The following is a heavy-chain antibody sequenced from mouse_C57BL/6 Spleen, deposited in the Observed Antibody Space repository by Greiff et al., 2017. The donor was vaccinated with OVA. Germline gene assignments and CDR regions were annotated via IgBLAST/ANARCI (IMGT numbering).Heavy chain of an antibody. V-gene: IGHV1-26*01. CDR1: GYTFTDYY. D-gene: IGHD3-2*02. J-gene: IGHJ2*01. CDR3: APAQATGYYFDY. CDR2: INPNNGGT. Sequence: EVQLQQSGPELVKPGASVKISCKASGYTFTDYYMNWVKQSHGKSLEWIGDINPNNGGTSYNQKFKGKATLTVDKSSSTAYMELRSLTSEDSAVYYCAPAQATGYYFDYWGKGTTLTVSS.